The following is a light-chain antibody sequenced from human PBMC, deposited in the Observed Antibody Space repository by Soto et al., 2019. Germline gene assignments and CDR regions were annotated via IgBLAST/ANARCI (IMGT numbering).Light chain of an antibody. CDR3: QQYNNWPPIT. V-gene: IGKV3-15*01. CDR1: QSVGSN. Sequence: EIGMRHSPATLSVSPGEIASRSCRASQSVGSNLAWYQQKPGQAPRLLIYGASTRATGIPARFSGSGSGTEFTLTISSLQSEDFAVYYCQQYNNWPPITFGQGTRLEIK. J-gene: IGKJ5*01. CDR2: GAS.